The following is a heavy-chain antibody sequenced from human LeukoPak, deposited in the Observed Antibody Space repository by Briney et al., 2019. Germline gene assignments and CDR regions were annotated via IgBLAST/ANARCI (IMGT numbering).Heavy chain of an antibody. CDR1: GGSISSSNW. J-gene: IGHJ4*02. Sequence: PSETLSLTCAVSGGSISSSNWWSWVRQPPGKGLEWIGEIYHSGSTNYNPSLKSRVTISVDTSKNQFSLKLSSVTAADTAVYYCARGHLYYDFWSCYYQTSHFDYWGQGTLVTVSS. CDR3: ARGHLYYDFWSCYYQTSHFDY. CDR2: IYHSGST. V-gene: IGHV4-4*02. D-gene: IGHD3-3*01.